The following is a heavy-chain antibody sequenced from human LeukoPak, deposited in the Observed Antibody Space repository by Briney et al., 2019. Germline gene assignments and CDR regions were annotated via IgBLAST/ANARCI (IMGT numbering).Heavy chain of an antibody. Sequence: ASVKDPCKASGYTYTSYGISWVRPATGHGLEWMGWVSAYNGYTNYAQKFQGRVTMTTDTPTSTVYMELRSLRSDDTAVYYCGRHDGGSGWPWLGIDYWCQGTLVTVSS. CDR2: VSAYNGYT. D-gene: IGHD6-25*01. J-gene: IGHJ4*02. CDR3: GRHDGGSGWPWLGIDY. V-gene: IGHV1-18*01. CDR1: GYTYTSYG.